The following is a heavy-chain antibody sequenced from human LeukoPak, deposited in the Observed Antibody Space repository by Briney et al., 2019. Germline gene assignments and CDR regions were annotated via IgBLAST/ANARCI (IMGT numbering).Heavy chain of an antibody. CDR1: GYPISAHF. V-gene: IGHV7-4-1*02. Sequence: GASVKVSCKASGYPISAHFLNWVRQAPGQGLEWMGNIDTTTGNPRYAQDFTGRFVFSLDTSVSTAYLQITSLKADDTAAYYCVRGTPTPGMDYWGQGTQVTVSS. J-gene: IGHJ4*02. CDR3: VRGTPTPGMDY. CDR2: IDTTTGNP. D-gene: IGHD3-10*01.